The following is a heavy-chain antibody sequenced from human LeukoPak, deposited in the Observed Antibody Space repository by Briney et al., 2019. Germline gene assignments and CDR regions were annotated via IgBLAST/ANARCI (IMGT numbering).Heavy chain of an antibody. V-gene: IGHV4-4*02. D-gene: IGHD3-9*01. Sequence: SETLSLTCAVSGGSISSSNWWSWVRQPPGKGGEWSGEIYHSGSTNYNPSLKRRVTISVDKSKNQFSLKLSSVTAADTAVYYCARVYYDILTGYPPPLDYWGQGTLVTVSS. CDR2: IYHSGST. CDR3: ARVYYDILTGYPPPLDY. J-gene: IGHJ4*02. CDR1: GGSISSSNW.